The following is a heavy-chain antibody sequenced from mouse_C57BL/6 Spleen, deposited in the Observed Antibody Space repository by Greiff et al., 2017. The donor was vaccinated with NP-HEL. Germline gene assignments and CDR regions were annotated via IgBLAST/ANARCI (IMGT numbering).Heavy chain of an antibody. CDR2: IHPNSGST. J-gene: IGHJ3*01. CDR3: AREGFLDYHRSSYEAWFAY. CDR1: GYTFTSYW. D-gene: IGHD1-1*01. V-gene: IGHV1-64*01. Sequence: VQLQQPGAELVKPGASVKLSCKASGYTFTSYWMHWVKQRPGQGLEWIGMIHPNSGSTNYNEKFKSKATLTVDKSSSTAYMQLSSLTSEDSAVYYCAREGFLDYHRSSYEAWFAYWGQGTLVTVSA.